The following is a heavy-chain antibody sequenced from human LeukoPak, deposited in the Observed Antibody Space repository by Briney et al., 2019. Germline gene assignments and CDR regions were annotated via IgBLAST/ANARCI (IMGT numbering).Heavy chain of an antibody. D-gene: IGHD3-10*01. V-gene: IGHV3-21*05. CDR2: ISSSSSYI. Sequence: PGGSLRLSCAASGFTFSSYEMNWVRQAPGKGLEWVSYISSSSSYIYYADSVKGRFTISRDNAKNSLYLQMNSLRAEDTAVYYCATKGPDRGFDPWGQGTLVTVSS. CDR1: GFTFSSYE. J-gene: IGHJ5*02. CDR3: ATKGPDRGFDP.